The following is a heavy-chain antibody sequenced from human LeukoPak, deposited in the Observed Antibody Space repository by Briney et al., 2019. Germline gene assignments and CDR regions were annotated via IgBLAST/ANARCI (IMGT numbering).Heavy chain of an antibody. CDR3: ARGGTAYDYVWGSYRYRGYDAFDI. D-gene: IGHD3-16*02. V-gene: IGHV3-7*01. J-gene: IGHJ3*02. Sequence: GSLRLSCAASGFTFSSYWMSWVRQAPGKGLEWVANIKQDGSEKYYVDSVKGRFTISRDNAKNSLYLQMNSLRAEDTAVYYSARGGTAYDYVWGSYRYRGYDAFDIWGQGTMVTVSS. CDR1: GFTFSSYW. CDR2: IKQDGSEK.